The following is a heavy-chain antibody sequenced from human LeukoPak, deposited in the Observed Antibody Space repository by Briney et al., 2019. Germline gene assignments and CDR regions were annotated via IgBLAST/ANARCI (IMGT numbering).Heavy chain of an antibody. Sequence: PSETLSLTCTVSGGSISSYYWSWIRQPPGKGLEWIGYIYYSGSTNYNPSLKSRVTISVDTSKNQFSLKLSSVTAADTAVYYCAKSGRDIVVVPAHWGQGTLVTVSS. D-gene: IGHD2-2*01. CDR1: GGSISSYY. CDR3: AKSGRDIVVVPAH. CDR2: IYYSGST. V-gene: IGHV4-59*01. J-gene: IGHJ4*02.